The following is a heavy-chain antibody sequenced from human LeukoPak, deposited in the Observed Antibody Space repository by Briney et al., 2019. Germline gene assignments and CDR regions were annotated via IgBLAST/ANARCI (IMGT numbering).Heavy chain of an antibody. J-gene: IGHJ4*02. Sequence: GASVKVSCKASGYTFTGYYMHWVRQAPGQGLEWMGWINPNSGGTNYVQKFQGRVTMTRDTSISTAYMELSRLRSDDTAVYYCARGRSLGAHDYWGQGTLVTVSS. D-gene: IGHD3-3*01. CDR3: ARGRSLGAHDY. CDR1: GYTFTGYY. V-gene: IGHV1-2*02. CDR2: INPNSGGT.